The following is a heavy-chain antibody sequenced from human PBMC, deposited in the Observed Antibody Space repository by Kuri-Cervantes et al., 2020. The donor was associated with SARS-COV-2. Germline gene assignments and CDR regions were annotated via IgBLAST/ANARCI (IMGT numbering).Heavy chain of an antibody. D-gene: IGHD3-16*01. Sequence: GGSRRLSCAASGFTFSSYSMNWVRQAPGKGMEWVSYISSSSSTIYYADSVKGRFTISRDNAKNSVDLQMNSLRAEDAAVYYCVRDLLGGRPGPYFDYWGQGILVTVSS. J-gene: IGHJ4*02. CDR3: VRDLLGGRPGPYFDY. V-gene: IGHV3-48*04. CDR2: ISSSSSTI. CDR1: GFTFSSYS.